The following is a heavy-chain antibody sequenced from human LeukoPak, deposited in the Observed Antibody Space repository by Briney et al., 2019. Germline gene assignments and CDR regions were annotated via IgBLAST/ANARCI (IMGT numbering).Heavy chain of an antibody. J-gene: IGHJ6*02. CDR1: GGTFRSYA. V-gene: IGHV1-69*13. CDR3: GMCPQIRGVIHYYYYGMDV. Sequence: SVKVSCKASGGTFRSYAISWVRQAPGQGLEWMGGIIPIFGTANYAQKFQGRVTITADESTSTAYMELSSLRSEDTAVYYCGMCPQIRGVIHYYYYGMDVWGQGTTVTVSS. CDR2: IIPIFGTA. D-gene: IGHD3-10*01.